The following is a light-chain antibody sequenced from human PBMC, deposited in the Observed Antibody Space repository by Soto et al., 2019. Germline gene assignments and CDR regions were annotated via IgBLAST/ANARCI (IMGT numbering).Light chain of an antibody. V-gene: IGLV7-43*01. CDR3: LLYYGGAHLV. Sequence: QTVATQEPSLTVSPGGTVTLTCASITGAVTSGNYASWFQPFPGQPPRTLIYTTNNRHSWTPARFSGSLLGGRAALTLSGAQPEDEADYYCLLYYGGAHLVFGGGTKLTVL. CDR1: TGAVTSGNY. CDR2: TTN. J-gene: IGLJ3*02.